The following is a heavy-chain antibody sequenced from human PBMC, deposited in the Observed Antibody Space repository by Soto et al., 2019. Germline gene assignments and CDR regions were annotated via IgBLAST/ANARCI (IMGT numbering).Heavy chain of an antibody. CDR2: ISGSGGST. CDR3: ATKTLYSSSWYARLGYYYYGMDV. D-gene: IGHD6-13*01. CDR1: GFTFSSYA. V-gene: IGHV3-23*01. Sequence: GGSLRLSCAASGFTFSSYAMSWVRQAPGKGLEWVSAISGSGGSTYYADSVKGRFTISRDNSKNTLYLQMNSLRAEDTAVYYCATKTLYSSSWYARLGYYYYGMDVWGQGTTVTVSS. J-gene: IGHJ6*02.